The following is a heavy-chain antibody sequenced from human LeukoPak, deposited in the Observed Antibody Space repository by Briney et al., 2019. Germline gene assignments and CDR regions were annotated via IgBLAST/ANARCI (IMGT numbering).Heavy chain of an antibody. D-gene: IGHD1-14*01. CDR3: ATTGSFVFDY. CDR1: GFTFSSYG. Sequence: GGSLRLSCAASGFTFSSYGMHWVRQAPGKGLEWVAVIWYDGSNKYYADSVKGRFTISRDNSKNTLYLQMHSLRPEDTAIYYCATTGSFVFDYWGQGTLVTVSS. CDR2: IWYDGSNK. V-gene: IGHV3-30*02. J-gene: IGHJ4*02.